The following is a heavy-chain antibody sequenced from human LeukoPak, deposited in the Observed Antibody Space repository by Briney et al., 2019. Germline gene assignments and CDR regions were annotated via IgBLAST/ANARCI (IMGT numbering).Heavy chain of an antibody. V-gene: IGHV3-30*04. CDR3: ARFHRRSYYYYYYMDV. D-gene: IGHD1-26*01. Sequence: GGSLRLSCAASGFTFSSYAMHWVRQAPGKGLEWVAVISYDGSNKYYADSVKGRFTISRDNSKNTLYLQMNSLRAEDTAVYYCARFHRRSYYYYYYMDVWGKGTTVTVSS. CDR2: ISYDGSNK. J-gene: IGHJ6*03. CDR1: GFTFSSYA.